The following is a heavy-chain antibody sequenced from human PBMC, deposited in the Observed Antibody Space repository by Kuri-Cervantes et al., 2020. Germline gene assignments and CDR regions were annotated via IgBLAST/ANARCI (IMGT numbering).Heavy chain of an antibody. V-gene: IGHV1-18*01. J-gene: IGHJ4*02. CDR1: GYTFNIYG. D-gene: IGHD3-16*02. CDR2: VSAYNGNT. CDR3: ARLNYDYVWGSYLFDY. Sequence: ASVKVSCKASGYTFNIYGITWVRQAPGEGLEWMGWVSAYNGNTNYAQKFQGRVTMTRDTSTNTAYMELRSLRSDDTAVYYCARLNYDYVWGSYLFDYWGQGTLVTVSS.